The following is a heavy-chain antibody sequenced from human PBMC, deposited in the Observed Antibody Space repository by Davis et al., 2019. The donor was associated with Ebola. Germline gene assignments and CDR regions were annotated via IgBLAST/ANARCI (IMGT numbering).Heavy chain of an antibody. J-gene: IGHJ3*02. D-gene: IGHD4-23*01. V-gene: IGHV1-46*01. CDR3: ARDYGGNLGAFDI. CDR2: INPSGGST. CDR1: GGTFSSYA. Sequence: ASVKVSCKASGGTFSSYAISWVRQAPGQGLEWMGIINPSGGSTSYAQKFKGRVTMTRDTSTSTVYMELSSLRSEDTAVYYCARDYGGNLGAFDIWGQGTMVTVSS.